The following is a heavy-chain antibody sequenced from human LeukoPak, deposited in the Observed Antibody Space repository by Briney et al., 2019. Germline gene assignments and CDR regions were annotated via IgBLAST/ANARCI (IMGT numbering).Heavy chain of an antibody. CDR2: IYYSGST. CDR3: ARGYSGTPSGFDY. CDR1: GGSISNYY. Sequence: SETLSLTCTVAGGSISNYYWSWIRQPPGKGLEWIGYIYYSGSTYYNPSLKSRVTISVDTSKNQFSLKLSSVTAADTAVYYCARGYSGTPSGFDYWGQGTLVTVSS. D-gene: IGHD1-26*01. J-gene: IGHJ4*02. V-gene: IGHV4-59*08.